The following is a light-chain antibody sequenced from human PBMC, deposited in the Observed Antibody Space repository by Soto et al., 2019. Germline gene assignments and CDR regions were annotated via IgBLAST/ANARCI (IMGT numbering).Light chain of an antibody. CDR2: VAS. CDR3: HHHNNWPQT. CDR1: QGVNTN. V-gene: IGKV3-15*01. Sequence: KLSPSTFSLSTGERATFSCRASQGVNTNVAWYQLKPGQAPRLLIYVASIRATGIPARFSGSGSGTEFTLTISSLQSEDLQAYFCHHHNNWPQTFGQRSKV. J-gene: IGKJ1*01.